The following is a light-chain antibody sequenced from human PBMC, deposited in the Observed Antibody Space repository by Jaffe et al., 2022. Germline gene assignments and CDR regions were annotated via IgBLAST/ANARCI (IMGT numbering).Light chain of an antibody. V-gene: IGKV3-20*01. CDR2: GAS. CDR1: QSVSSSY. Sequence: EIVLTQSPGTLSLSPGERATLSCRASQSVSSSYLAWCQQKPGLAPRLLIYGASRRATGIPDRFSGSGSGTDFTLTISRLEPEDFAVYYCHQYGSSPFTFGQGTKLEIK. J-gene: IGKJ2*01. CDR3: HQYGSSPFT.